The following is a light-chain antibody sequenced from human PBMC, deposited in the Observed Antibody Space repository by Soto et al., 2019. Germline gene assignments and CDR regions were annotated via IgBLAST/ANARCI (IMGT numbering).Light chain of an antibody. CDR3: QRRSNWPST. V-gene: IGKV3-11*01. CDR2: DVS. J-gene: IGKJ4*01. CDR1: QRVSGY. Sequence: EIVLTQSPATLSLSPGNRSTLSCKASQRVSGYLAWYQQKPGQAPRLLIYDVSKRASGIPARFSGSGSGTDFTLTFTSLEPEDFAVYYCQRRSNWPSTFGGGTKVES.